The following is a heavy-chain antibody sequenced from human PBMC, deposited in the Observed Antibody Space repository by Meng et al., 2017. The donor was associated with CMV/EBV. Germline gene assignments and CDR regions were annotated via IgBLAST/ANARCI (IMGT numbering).Heavy chain of an antibody. CDR2: LGTAVDS. CDR3: ARDLRVVPAAVYYFDY. Sequence: GESLKISCAACGFTFSSYDMHWVRQATGKGLEWVSALGTAVDSYYPGSVKGQFTISRENAKNSLYLQMNSLRAEDTAVYYCARDLRVVPAAVYYFDYWGQGTLVTVSS. CDR1: GFTFSSYD. V-gene: IGHV3-13*03. J-gene: IGHJ4*02. D-gene: IGHD2-2*01.